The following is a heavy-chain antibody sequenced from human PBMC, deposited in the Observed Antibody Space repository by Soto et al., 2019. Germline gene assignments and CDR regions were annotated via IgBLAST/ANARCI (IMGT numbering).Heavy chain of an antibody. J-gene: IGHJ4*02. V-gene: IGHV1-69*02. CDR2: FNPILSFS. D-gene: IGHD3-10*01. CDR1: GDTFNFYT. CDR3: ATIFGSGSRAFDY. Sequence: QVQLVQSGAEVKKPGSSVKVSCKASGDTFNFYTINWVRQAPGLGLEWMGRFNPILSFSNSALKFQGRVTLTADKSTSTADMVLSSLRSEDTAIYYCATIFGSGSRAFDYWGQGALVTVSS.